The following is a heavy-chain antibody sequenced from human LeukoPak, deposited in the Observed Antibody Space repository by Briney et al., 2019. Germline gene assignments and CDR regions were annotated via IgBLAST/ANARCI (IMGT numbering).Heavy chain of an antibody. D-gene: IGHD1-26*01. Sequence: GGSLRLSCAASGFTFNNYNMNWVRQAPGKGLEWVSSISDSSSYIYYADSVRGRFTISRNNAKNSLYLQMNSLRAEDTAMYYCARADLSGSYFHPHFLDYWGQGTLVTVSS. V-gene: IGHV3-21*01. CDR1: GFTFNNYN. CDR3: ARADLSGSYFHPHFLDY. J-gene: IGHJ4*02. CDR2: ISDSSSYI.